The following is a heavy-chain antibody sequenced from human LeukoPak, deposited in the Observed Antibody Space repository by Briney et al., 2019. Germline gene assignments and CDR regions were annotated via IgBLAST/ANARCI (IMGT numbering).Heavy chain of an antibody. CDR2: FDPEDGET. Sequence: ASVKVSCKVSGYTLTELSMHWVRQAPGKGLEWMGGFDPEDGETIYAQKFQGRVTMTRDTSTSTVYMELSSLRSEDTAVYYCARDPLRYFDWLPGGYGMDVWGQGTTVTVS. J-gene: IGHJ6*02. CDR1: GYTLTELS. D-gene: IGHD3-9*01. CDR3: ARDPLRYFDWLPGGYGMDV. V-gene: IGHV1-24*01.